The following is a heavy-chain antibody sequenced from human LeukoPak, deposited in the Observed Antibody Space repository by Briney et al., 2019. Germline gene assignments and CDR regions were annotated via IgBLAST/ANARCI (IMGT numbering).Heavy chain of an antibody. CDR2: INHSGST. CDR1: GYSISSGYF. V-gene: IGHV4-38-2*02. D-gene: IGHD2-15*01. J-gene: IGHJ6*03. Sequence: SETLSLTCTVSGYSISSGYFWGWTRQPPGKGLEWIGEINHSGSTNYNPSLKSRVTISVDTSKNQFSLKLSSVTAADTAVYYCARLAQRLGYCSGGSCYPRVRYYYYYMDVWGKGTTVTISS. CDR3: ARLAQRLGYCSGGSCYPRVRYYYYYMDV.